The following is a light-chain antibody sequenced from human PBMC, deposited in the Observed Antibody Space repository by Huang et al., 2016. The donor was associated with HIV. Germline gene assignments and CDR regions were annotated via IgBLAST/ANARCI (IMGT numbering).Light chain of an antibody. CDR2: KAS. Sequence: DIQMTQSPSTLSASVGDRVTITCRASQSISNWLAWYQQKPGKAPKLLIYKASSLERGVPSRFSGSGSGTEFTLTINSLQPDDFATYYCQQYNSYSELTFGGGTKVEIK. CDR3: QQYNSYSELT. V-gene: IGKV1-5*03. J-gene: IGKJ4*01. CDR1: QSISNW.